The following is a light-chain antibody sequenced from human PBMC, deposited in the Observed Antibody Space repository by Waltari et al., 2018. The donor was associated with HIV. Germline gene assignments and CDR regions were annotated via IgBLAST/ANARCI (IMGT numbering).Light chain of an antibody. J-gene: IGLJ2*01. V-gene: IGLV3-1*01. CDR1: NLGDKS. CDR2: KER. CDR3: QAWDSNTAHVL. Sequence: SYDLTPPPSVSVSPGQPASIPCSGDNLGDKSASWNQQTAGRSPVLVIFKERQRPSGTPDRFSGSNAGNTATLTISGTQAMDEADYYCQAWDSNTAHVLFGGGTKVTVL.